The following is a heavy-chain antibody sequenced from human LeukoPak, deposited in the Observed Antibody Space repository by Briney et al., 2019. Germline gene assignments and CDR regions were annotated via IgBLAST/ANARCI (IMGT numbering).Heavy chain of an antibody. CDR1: GYTFTSYD. D-gene: IGHD3-22*01. CDR2: IIPILGIA. CDR3: ASDYDSSGYPSY. V-gene: IGHV1-69*04. J-gene: IGHJ4*02. Sequence: ASVKVSCKASGYTFTSYDINWVRQAPGQGLEWMGRIIPILGIANYAQKFQGRVTITADKSTSTAYMELSSLRSEDTAVYYCASDYDSSGYPSYWGQGTLVTVSS.